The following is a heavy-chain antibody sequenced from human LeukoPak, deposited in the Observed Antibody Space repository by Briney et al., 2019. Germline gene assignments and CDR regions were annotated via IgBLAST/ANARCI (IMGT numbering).Heavy chain of an antibody. CDR2: INPSGGST. J-gene: IGHJ5*02. CDR3: ARDLDCSSTSCYGGFDP. V-gene: IGHV1-46*01. Sequence: ASVKVSCKASGYTFTSYYMHWVRQAPGQGLEWMGLINPSGGSTSYAQKFQGRVTMTRDTSTSTVYMELSSLRSEDTAVYYCARDLDCSSTSCYGGFDPWGQGTLVTVSS. D-gene: IGHD2-2*01. CDR1: GYTFTSYY.